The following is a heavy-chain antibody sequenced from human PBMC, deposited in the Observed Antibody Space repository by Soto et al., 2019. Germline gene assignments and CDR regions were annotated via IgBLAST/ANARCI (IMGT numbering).Heavy chain of an antibody. CDR1: GGSISSGGYY. CDR2: IYYSGST. V-gene: IGHV4-31*03. CDR3: ARDDYTAPFVLGFSAIDI. J-gene: IGHJ3*02. Sequence: SETLSLTCTVSGGSISSGGYYWSWIRQHPGKGLEWIGYIYYSGSTYYNPSLKSRVTISVDTSKNQFSLKLSSVTAADTAVYYCARDDYTAPFVLGFSAIDIWGQGTMVTVSS. D-gene: IGHD4-4*01.